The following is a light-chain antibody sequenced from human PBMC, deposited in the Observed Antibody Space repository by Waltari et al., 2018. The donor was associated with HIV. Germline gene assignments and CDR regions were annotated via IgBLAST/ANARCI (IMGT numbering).Light chain of an antibody. Sequence: EIVMTQSPATLSVSPGERATLSCRASQSVSSDLAWYQQKPGQAPRLLIYGASTRATGLPPRFSGSGSGTEFTLTINSLQSQDFAVYYCQQYNNWPDTFGQGTKLEIK. CDR3: QQYNNWPDT. J-gene: IGKJ2*01. CDR2: GAS. CDR1: QSVSSD. V-gene: IGKV3-15*01.